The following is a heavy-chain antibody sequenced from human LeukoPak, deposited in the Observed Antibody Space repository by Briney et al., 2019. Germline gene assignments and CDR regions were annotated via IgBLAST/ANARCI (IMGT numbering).Heavy chain of an antibody. CDR1: GGSFSGYY. CDR3: ARLLGDYVWGSYRYTP. J-gene: IGHJ3*01. Sequence: SETLSLTCAVYGGSFSGYYWSWIRQPPGKGLEWIGEINHSGSTYYNPSLKSRVTISVDTSKNQFSLKLSSVTAADTAVYYCARLLGDYVWGSYRYTPWGQGTMVTVSS. V-gene: IGHV4-34*01. CDR2: INHSGST. D-gene: IGHD3-16*02.